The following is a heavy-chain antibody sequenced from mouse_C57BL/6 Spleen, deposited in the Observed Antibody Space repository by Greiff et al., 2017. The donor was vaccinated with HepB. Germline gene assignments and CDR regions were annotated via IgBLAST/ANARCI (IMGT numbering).Heavy chain of an antibody. CDR3: ARALLYYGNYVGAMDY. V-gene: IGHV3-8*01. Sequence: VQLKESGPGLAKPSQTLSLTCSVTGYSITSDYWNWIRKFPGNKLEYMGYISYSGSTYYNPSLKSRISITRDTSKNQYYLQLNSVTTEDTATYYCARALLYYGNYVGAMDYWGQGTSVTVSS. CDR2: ISYSGST. J-gene: IGHJ4*01. CDR1: GYSITSDY. D-gene: IGHD2-1*01.